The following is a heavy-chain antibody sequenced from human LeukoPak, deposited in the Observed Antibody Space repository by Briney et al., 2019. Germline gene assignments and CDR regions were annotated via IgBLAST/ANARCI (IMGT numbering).Heavy chain of an antibody. D-gene: IGHD5-18*01. CDR1: GFTFSGYG. J-gene: IGHJ4*02. Sequence: GGSLRLSCAASGFTFSGYGMHWVRQAPGRGLEGVALVSYHGSDKYYADSVKGRFTISRDNSKNTLVLQMDSLRAEDTAVYYCAKDQNSYGYDYWGQGTLVTVSS. CDR3: AKDQNSYGYDY. CDR2: VSYHGSDK. V-gene: IGHV3-30*18.